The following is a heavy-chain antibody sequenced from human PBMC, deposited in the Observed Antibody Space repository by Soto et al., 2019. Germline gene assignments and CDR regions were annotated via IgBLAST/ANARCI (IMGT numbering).Heavy chain of an antibody. Sequence: QVQLQESGPGLVKPSETLSLTCTVSGGSVSSGGYYWSWIRQPPGKGLEWIGYIYYSGSTTYNPSLKSRVTISVDTSKNQFSLKMSSVTAADTAVYYCARVYFDLLTASHGGTDYWGQGTLVSVSS. D-gene: IGHD3-9*01. CDR1: GGSVSSGGYY. CDR2: IYYSGST. CDR3: ARVYFDLLTASHGGTDY. V-gene: IGHV4-61*08. J-gene: IGHJ4*02.